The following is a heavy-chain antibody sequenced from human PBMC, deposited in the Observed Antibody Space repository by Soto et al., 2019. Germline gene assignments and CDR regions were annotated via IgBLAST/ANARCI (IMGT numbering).Heavy chain of an antibody. CDR1: GYTFISYY. J-gene: IGHJ4*02. CDR2: TNPSDGST. V-gene: IGHV1-46*01. Sequence: GASVKVSCKASGYTFISYYIHWVRQAPGQGLEWMGVTNPSDGSTSYAQKFQGRVTMTRDTSTCTVYMELSSLRSDDTAVYFCARLATVTPPYYFDFWGQGTLVTVSS. CDR3: ARLATVTPPYYFDF. D-gene: IGHD4-17*01.